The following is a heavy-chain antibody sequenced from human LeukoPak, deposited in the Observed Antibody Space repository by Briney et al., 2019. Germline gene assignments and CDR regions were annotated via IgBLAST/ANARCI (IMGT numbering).Heavy chain of an antibody. CDR2: IYYSGST. CDR1: GGSISSYY. Sequence: PSETLSLTCTVWGGSISSYYWSWIRQPPGKGLEWSGYIYYSGSTNYNPSLKSRVTLSVDTSKNQFSQKLRSVTAADTAVYYCARVDYYYYYTDVWGKGTTVTVSS. V-gene: IGHV4-59*01. CDR3: ARVDYYYYYTDV. J-gene: IGHJ6*03.